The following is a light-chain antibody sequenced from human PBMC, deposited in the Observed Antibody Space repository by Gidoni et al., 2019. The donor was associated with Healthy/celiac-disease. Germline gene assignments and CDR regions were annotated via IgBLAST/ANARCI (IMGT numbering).Light chain of an antibody. V-gene: IGKV2-28*01. J-gene: IGKJ1*01. Sequence: DIEMTQSPLSLPVTPGEPASISCRSSQSLLHSNGYNYLDWYLQKPGQSPQLLIYLGSNRASGVPARFSGSGSGTDFTLTISSVEAEDVGVYYCMQALQPPWTFGQGTKVEIK. CDR1: QSLLHSNGYNY. CDR3: MQALQPPWT. CDR2: LGS.